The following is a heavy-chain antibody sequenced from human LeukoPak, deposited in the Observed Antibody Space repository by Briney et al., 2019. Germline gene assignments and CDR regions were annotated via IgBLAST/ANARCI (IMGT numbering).Heavy chain of an antibody. Sequence: PGRSLRLFCAASGFTVSGNYMTWVRQAPGKGLECVSVIYSGGSTYYADSVEGRFTISRDNSKNTLYLHMNSLRAEDTAVYYCAGCRWNYHYFEHWGQGTLVTVSS. D-gene: IGHD1-7*01. CDR1: GFTVSGNY. CDR3: AGCRWNYHYFEH. J-gene: IGHJ4*02. CDR2: IYSGGST. V-gene: IGHV3-66*01.